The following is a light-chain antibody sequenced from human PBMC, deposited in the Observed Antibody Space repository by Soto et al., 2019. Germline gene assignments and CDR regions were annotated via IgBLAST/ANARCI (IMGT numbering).Light chain of an antibody. CDR1: QGISYY. V-gene: IGKV1-27*01. CDR2: AAS. CDR3: QNYKSAPFT. Sequence: DIQMTQSPPSLSASVGDSVTITCRASQGISYYLAWYQQRPGKVPKLLVYAASTLQSGVPTRFIGGGSGTDFSLTINSLQPEDFRTYYCQNYKSAPFTFGPGTKVDL. J-gene: IGKJ3*01.